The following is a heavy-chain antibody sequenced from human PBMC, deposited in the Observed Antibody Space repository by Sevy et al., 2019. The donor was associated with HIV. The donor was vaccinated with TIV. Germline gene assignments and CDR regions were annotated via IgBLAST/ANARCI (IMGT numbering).Heavy chain of an antibody. CDR1: GFTFSNYA. CDR2: ISGAGGTA. Sequence: GGSLRLSCAASGFTFSNYAMTWVRQAPGKGLECVSTISGAGGTAYYADSVKGRFTISRDNSKNTVYLQMYRLTTEDTGVYYCAKDTGSSGYDHYGLDVWGQGTTVTVSS. V-gene: IGHV3-23*01. J-gene: IGHJ6*02. CDR3: AKDTGSSGYDHYGLDV. D-gene: IGHD6-19*01.